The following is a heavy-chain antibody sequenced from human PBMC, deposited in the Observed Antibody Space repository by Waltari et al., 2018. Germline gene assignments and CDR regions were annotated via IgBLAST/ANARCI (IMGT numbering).Heavy chain of an antibody. CDR1: GGSLSSHY. D-gene: IGHD7-27*01. Sequence: QVHLQESGPRLVKPSETLSLPCTVSGGSLSSHYWSWIRQAPGKELEWIGYVHFTGNTTYNPSLNGRVAMSLDTSKTQFSLNLISVTSADTAVYYCARHAGASFDTWGQGTLVTVSS. J-gene: IGHJ4*02. CDR3: ARHAGASFDT. V-gene: IGHV4-59*03. CDR2: VHFTGNT.